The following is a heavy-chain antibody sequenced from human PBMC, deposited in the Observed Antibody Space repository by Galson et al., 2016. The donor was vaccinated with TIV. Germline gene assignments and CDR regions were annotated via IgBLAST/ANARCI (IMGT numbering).Heavy chain of an antibody. D-gene: IGHD2-15*01. V-gene: IGHV4-59*01. CDR2: ISHSGTT. Sequence: SETLSLTCTVSGGSISSSYWSWIRQPPGKGLELIGYISHSGTTNYKPSLKSRATISVDTSKNQFSLKLTSVTAAATAVYYCARGGTSTTPPGFDYWGQGSLVAVSS. CDR3: ARGGTSTTPPGFDY. CDR1: GGSISSSY. J-gene: IGHJ4*02.